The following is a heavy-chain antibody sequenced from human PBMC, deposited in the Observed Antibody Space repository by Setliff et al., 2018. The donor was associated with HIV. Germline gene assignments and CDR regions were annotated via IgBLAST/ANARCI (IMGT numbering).Heavy chain of an antibody. CDR3: ARLGYDYVWGSYRYTDYYYYMDV. CDR2: IYYSGST. CDR1: GGSISSYY. V-gene: IGHV4-59*08. Sequence: PSETLSLTCTVSGGSISSYYWSWIRQPPGKGLEWIGYIYYSGSTNYNPSLKSRVTISVDTSKNQSSLKLSSVTAADTAVYYCARLGYDYVWGSYRYTDYYYYMDVWGKGTTVTVSS. J-gene: IGHJ6*03. D-gene: IGHD3-16*02.